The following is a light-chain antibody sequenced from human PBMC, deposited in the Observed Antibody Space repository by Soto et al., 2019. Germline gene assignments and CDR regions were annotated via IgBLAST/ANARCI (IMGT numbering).Light chain of an antibody. CDR1: QSVSSN. CDR3: QKYNKWTPYI. V-gene: IGKV3-15*01. J-gene: IGKJ2*01. CDR2: GAS. Sequence: EIVMKQSPAHLSVSPGERATLSCRASQSVSSNLDWYQQKPGQGPRLFIYGASTRATSIPARFSGSGSGTEFTLIIIRQQARNFAVYDDQKYNKWTPYIFGQGTKLEIK.